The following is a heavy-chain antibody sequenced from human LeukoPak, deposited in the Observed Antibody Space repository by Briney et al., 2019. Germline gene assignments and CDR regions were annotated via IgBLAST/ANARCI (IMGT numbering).Heavy chain of an antibody. D-gene: IGHD6-19*01. J-gene: IGHJ5*02. CDR2: IYYSGPT. CDR3: ARSRIAMTGTFWFDP. V-gene: IGHV4-59*01. Sequence: PSETLSLTCTVSGASLCRYYWSWMRQSPGKGLEWIGYIYYSGPTNYNPSLKSRVTISGDPSKNQFSLELSSVTAADAAVYYCARSRIAMTGTFWFDPWGQGTLVIVSS. CDR1: GASLCRYY.